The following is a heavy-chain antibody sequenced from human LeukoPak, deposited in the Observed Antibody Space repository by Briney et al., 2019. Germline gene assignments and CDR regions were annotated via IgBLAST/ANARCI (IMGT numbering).Heavy chain of an antibody. V-gene: IGHV3-49*05. D-gene: IGHD3-3*01. CDR1: GFTFGDYA. J-gene: IGHJ4*02. CDR2: IRSKAYGGTT. CDR3: TRDQEVLRFLEWLDY. Sequence: KTGGSLRLSCTASGFTFGDYAMSWFRQAPGKGLEWVGFIRSKAYGGTTEYAASVKGRFTISRDDSKSIAYLQMNSLKTEDTAVYYCTRDQEVLRFLEWLDYWGQGTLVTVSS.